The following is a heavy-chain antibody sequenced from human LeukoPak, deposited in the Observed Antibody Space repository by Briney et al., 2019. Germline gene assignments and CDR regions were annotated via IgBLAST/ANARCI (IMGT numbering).Heavy chain of an antibody. J-gene: IGHJ5*02. Sequence: GGSLRLSCAASGFTFSSYAMSWVRQAPGKGLEWVSAISGSGGSTYYADSVKGRFTISRDNSKNTLYLQMNSLRAEDTAVYYCAKDVAGTRITIWFDPWGQGTLVTVSS. D-gene: IGHD1-1*01. CDR1: GFTFSSYA. CDR3: AKDVAGTRITIWFDP. V-gene: IGHV3-23*01. CDR2: ISGSGGST.